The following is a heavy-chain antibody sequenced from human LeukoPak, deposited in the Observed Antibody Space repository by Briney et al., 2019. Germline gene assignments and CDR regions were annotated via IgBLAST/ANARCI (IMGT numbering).Heavy chain of an antibody. J-gene: IGHJ6*03. CDR3: ARDSLATPYYYYYMDV. Sequence: SVKVSCKASGGTFSSYAISWVRQAPGQGLEWMGGIIPIFGTANYAQKFQGRVTITTDESTSTAYMELSSLRSEDTAVYYCARDSLATPYYYYYMDVWGKGTTVTVSS. CDR2: IIPIFGTA. D-gene: IGHD2-15*01. V-gene: IGHV1-69*05. CDR1: GGTFSSYA.